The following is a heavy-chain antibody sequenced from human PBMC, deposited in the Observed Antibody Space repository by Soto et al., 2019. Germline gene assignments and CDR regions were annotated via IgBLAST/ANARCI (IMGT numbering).Heavy chain of an antibody. D-gene: IGHD3-10*01. J-gene: IGHJ4*02. Sequence: GGSLRLSCAASGFTFSSYAMSWVRQAPGKGLEWVSAISGSGGSTYYADSVKGRFTISRDNSKNTLYLQINSLRAEDTAVYYCAKAGLGYYYGSGGSYNTLWGQGTLVTVS. CDR2: ISGSGGST. V-gene: IGHV3-23*01. CDR1: GFTFSSYA. CDR3: AKAGLGYYYGSGGSYNTL.